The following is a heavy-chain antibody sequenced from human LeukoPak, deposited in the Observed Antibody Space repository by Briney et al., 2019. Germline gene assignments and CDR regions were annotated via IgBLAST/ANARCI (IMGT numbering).Heavy chain of an antibody. CDR1: GGSFSGYY. D-gene: IGHD6-19*01. CDR3: ARQGSSGWYYWFDP. Sequence: EPSETLSLTCAVYGGSFSGYYWSWIRQPPGKGLEWIGEINHSGSTNYNPSLKSRVTISVDTSKNQFSLKLSSVTAADTAVYYCARQGSSGWYYWFDPWGQGTLVTVSS. CDR2: INHSGST. J-gene: IGHJ5*02. V-gene: IGHV4-34*01.